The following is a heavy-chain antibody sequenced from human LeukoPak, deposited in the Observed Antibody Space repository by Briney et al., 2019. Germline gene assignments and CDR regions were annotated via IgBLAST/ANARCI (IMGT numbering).Heavy chain of an antibody. CDR1: GGSISSSSYY. CDR3: AREGRWGYYFDY. Sequence: PSETLSLTCTVSGGSISSSSYYWGWIRQPPGKGLEWIGSIYYSGSTYYNPSLKSRVTISVDTSKNQFSLKLSSVTAADTAVYYCAREGRWGYYFDYWGQGTLVTVSS. CDR2: IYYSGST. D-gene: IGHD4-23*01. V-gene: IGHV4-39*02. J-gene: IGHJ4*02.